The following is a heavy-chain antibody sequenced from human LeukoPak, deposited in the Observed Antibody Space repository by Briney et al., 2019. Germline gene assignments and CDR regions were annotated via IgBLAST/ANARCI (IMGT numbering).Heavy chain of an antibody. D-gene: IGHD6-6*01. Sequence: SGGSLRLSCAASGFTFSNAWMSWVRQAPGKGLVWVSRINSDGSSTSYADSVKGRLTISRDNAKNTLYLQMNSLRAEDTAVYYCARVGSSSSGGDYWGQGTLVTVSS. J-gene: IGHJ4*02. CDR3: ARVGSSSSGGDY. CDR2: INSDGSST. V-gene: IGHV3-74*01. CDR1: GFTFSNAW.